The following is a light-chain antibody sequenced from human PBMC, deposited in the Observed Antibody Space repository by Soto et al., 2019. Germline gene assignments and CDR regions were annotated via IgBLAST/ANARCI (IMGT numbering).Light chain of an antibody. J-gene: IGKJ1*01. CDR3: QQHYHWPAT. Sequence: SSASLCKTPGARSAHPCRASQSVTSNLAWYQQKPGQAPRLLIYDASYRAPGIPARFSGSGSGTDFTLTISSLESEDSAVYYCQQHYHWPATFGQGTKVDIK. CDR2: DAS. CDR1: QSVTSN. V-gene: IGKV3-11*01.